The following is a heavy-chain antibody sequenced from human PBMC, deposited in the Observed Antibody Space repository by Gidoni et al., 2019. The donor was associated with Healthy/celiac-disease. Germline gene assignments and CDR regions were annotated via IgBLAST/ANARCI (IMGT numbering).Heavy chain of an antibody. D-gene: IGHD6-13*01. J-gene: IGHJ4*02. CDR3: ARPSGIAAAGTEGSVDL. CDR2: IYYSGST. CDR1: GGSISSSSYY. V-gene: IGHV4-39*01. Sequence: QLQLQESGPGLVKPSETLSLTCTVSGGSISSSSYYWGWIRQPPGKGLEWIGSIYYSGSTYYNPSLKSRVTISVDTSKNQFSLKLSSVTAADTAVYYCARPSGIAAAGTEGSVDLWGQGTLVTVSS.